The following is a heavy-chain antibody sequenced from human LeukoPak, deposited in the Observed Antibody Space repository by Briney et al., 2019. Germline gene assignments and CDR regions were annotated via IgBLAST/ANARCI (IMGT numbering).Heavy chain of an antibody. CDR3: AMYGVLNWFDP. CDR1: GGSIRSYY. CDR2: IYTSGST. J-gene: IGHJ5*02. V-gene: IGHV4-4*07. Sequence: SETLSLTCTVSGGSIRSYYWSWIRQPAGKGLEWIGRIYTSGSTNYNPSLKSRVTMSVDTSKNQFSLKLSSVTAADTAVYYCAMYGVLNWFDPWGQGTLVTVSS. D-gene: IGHD4-17*01.